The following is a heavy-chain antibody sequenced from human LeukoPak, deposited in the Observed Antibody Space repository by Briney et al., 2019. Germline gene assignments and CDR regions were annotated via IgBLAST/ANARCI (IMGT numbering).Heavy chain of an antibody. V-gene: IGHV4-4*07. Sequence: SETLSLTCTVSGVSIRNYYWSWIRQPAGKGLEWIGRIYISGSTNYNPSLKSRVTMSVDTSKNQLSLKVTSVTAADTAVYYCAREVAVSDTSPHYFDHWGQGTLVTVSS. CDR2: IYISGST. J-gene: IGHJ4*02. CDR3: AREVAVSDTSPHYFDH. D-gene: IGHD6-19*01. CDR1: GVSIRNYY.